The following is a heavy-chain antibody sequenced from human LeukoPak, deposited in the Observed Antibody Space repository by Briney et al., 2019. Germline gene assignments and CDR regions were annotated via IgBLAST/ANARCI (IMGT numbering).Heavy chain of an antibody. V-gene: IGHV3-73*01. J-gene: IGHJ4*02. D-gene: IGHD6-6*01. Sequence: GGSLRLSCAASGFTFSGSAMHWVRQASGKGLEWVGRIRSKANSYATAYAASVKGSFTIYRDETKKKAYMQIDSLKTEDTAVYYCTRLIGSSGRDSYYWGQGTLVTVSS. CDR3: TRLIGSSGRDSYY. CDR1: GFTFSGSA. CDR2: IRSKANSYAT.